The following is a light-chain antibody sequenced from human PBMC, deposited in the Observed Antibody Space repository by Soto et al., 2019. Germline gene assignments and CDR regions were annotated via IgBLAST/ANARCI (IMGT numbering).Light chain of an antibody. CDR1: QSVSSN. J-gene: IGKJ5*01. CDR2: GAS. V-gene: IGKV3-15*01. CDR3: QQYGSSTIT. Sequence: EIVITQSPATLSVSPGERATLSCRASQSVSSNLAWYQQEPGQAPRLLIYGASTRETGIPARFSGSGSGTDFTLTISRLEPEDFAVYYCQQYGSSTITFGQGTRLEIK.